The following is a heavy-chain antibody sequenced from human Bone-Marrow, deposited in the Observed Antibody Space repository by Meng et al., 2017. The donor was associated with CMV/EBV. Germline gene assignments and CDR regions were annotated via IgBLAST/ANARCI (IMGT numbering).Heavy chain of an antibody. V-gene: IGHV3-21*01. J-gene: IGHJ6*02. CDR1: GFTVSSNE. D-gene: IGHD2-2*01. CDR2: ISSSSSYI. CDR3: ARALRYRGYCSSTSCPNYYYYGMDV. Sequence: LSLTCAASGFTVSSNEMSWVRQAPGKGLEWVSSISSSSSYIYYADSVKGRFTISRDNAKNSLYLQMNSLRAEDTAVYYCARALRYRGYCSSTSCPNYYYYGMDVWGQGTTVTVSS.